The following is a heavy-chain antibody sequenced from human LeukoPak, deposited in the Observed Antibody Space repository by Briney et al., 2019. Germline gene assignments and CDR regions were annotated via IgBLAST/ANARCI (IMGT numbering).Heavy chain of an antibody. Sequence: SETLSLTCTVSGGSISTSNYYWGWIRQPPGKGLEWIGNIFYSGSTYYSPSLRSRVTISLDTSRNQFSLKLNSVTAADTAVYYCARGRPDGSGSYYKFDPWGQGTLVTVSS. CDR2: IFYSGST. V-gene: IGHV4-39*02. D-gene: IGHD3-10*01. CDR1: GGSISTSNYY. CDR3: ARGRPDGSGSYYKFDP. J-gene: IGHJ5*02.